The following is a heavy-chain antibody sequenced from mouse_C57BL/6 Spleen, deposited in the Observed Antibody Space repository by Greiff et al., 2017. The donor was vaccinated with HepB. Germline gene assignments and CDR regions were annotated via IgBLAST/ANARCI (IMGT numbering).Heavy chain of an antibody. Sequence: VQLQQSGPALVKPGASVKISCKASGSAFSSSWMNWVKQRPGKGLEWIGRIYPGDGDTNYNGKFKGKATLTADKSSSTAYMQLSSLTSEDSAVYFCATTYDGYYMFAYWGQGTLVTVSA. J-gene: IGHJ3*01. CDR3: ATTYDGYYMFAY. D-gene: IGHD2-3*01. CDR1: GSAFSSSW. CDR2: IYPGDGDT. V-gene: IGHV1-82*01.